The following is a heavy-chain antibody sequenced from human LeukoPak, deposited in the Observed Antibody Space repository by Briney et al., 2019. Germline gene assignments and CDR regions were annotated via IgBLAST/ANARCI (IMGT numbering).Heavy chain of an antibody. CDR2: IYYSGST. CDR3: ARHESSVPVAVYLFDY. D-gene: IGHD6-19*01. V-gene: IGHV4-59*08. Sequence: SETLSLTCTVSGGSISSYYWSWIRQPPGKGLEWIGYIYYSGSTNYNPSLKSRVTISVDTSKNQFSLKLSSVTAADTAVYYCARHESSVPVAVYLFDYWGQGTLVTVSS. CDR1: GGSISSYY. J-gene: IGHJ4*02.